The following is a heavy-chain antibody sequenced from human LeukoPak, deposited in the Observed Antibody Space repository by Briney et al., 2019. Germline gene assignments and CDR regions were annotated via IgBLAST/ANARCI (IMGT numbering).Heavy chain of an antibody. CDR1: GFTFSNYS. J-gene: IGHJ6*03. V-gene: IGHV3-21*01. Sequence: GALRLSCAASGFTFSNYSMNWVRQAPGKGLEWVSSISSSSSYIYYADSVKGRFTISRDNAKNSLYLQMNSLRAEDTAVYYCARGIVGASYYYYMDVWGKGTTVTVSS. CDR3: ARGIVGASYYYYMDV. D-gene: IGHD1-26*01. CDR2: ISSSSSYI.